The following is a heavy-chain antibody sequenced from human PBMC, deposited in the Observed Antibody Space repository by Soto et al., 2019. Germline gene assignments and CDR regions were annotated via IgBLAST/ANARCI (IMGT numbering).Heavy chain of an antibody. CDR1: GYTFTSYY. J-gene: IGHJ4*02. CDR2: INPSGGST. CDR3: ARKIGTSYDSSGYYLFDY. Sequence: QVQLVQSGAEVKKPGASVKVSCKASGYTFTSYYMHWVRQAPGQGLEWMGIINPSGGSTSYAQKFQGRVTMTRDTSMSTVYMELSSLRSEDTAVYYCARKIGTSYDSSGYYLFDYWGQGTLVTVSS. V-gene: IGHV1-46*01. D-gene: IGHD3-22*01.